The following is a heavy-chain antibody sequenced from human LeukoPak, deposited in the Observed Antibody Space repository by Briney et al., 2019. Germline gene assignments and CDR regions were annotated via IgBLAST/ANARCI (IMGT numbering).Heavy chain of an antibody. V-gene: IGHV4-61*01. CDR1: GGSVRGDRYY. J-gene: IGHJ4*02. D-gene: IGHD3-22*01. CDR2: IYHSGST. Sequence: SETLSLTCTVSGGSVRGDRYYWNWLRQPPGKGLEWVGEIYHSGSTIYNPSLKSRVTISVDMSKNQFSLKLSSVTAADTAVYFCARSPNQPDYDSSGYIFDWWGQGTLVTVSS. CDR3: ARSPNQPDYDSSGYIFDW.